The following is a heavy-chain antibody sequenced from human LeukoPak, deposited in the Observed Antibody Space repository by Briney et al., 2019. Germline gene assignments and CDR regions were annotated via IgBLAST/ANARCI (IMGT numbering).Heavy chain of an antibody. J-gene: IGHJ4*02. D-gene: IGHD4-17*01. Sequence: PSETLSLTCTVSGGSISSSSYYWGWIRQPPGKGLEWIGSIYYSGSTYYNPSLRSRVTIPVDTSKNQFSLKLSSVTAADTAVYYCARDAIAKDYGRPAVGFYWGQGTLVTVSS. CDR3: ARDAIAKDYGRPAVGFY. CDR2: IYYSGST. CDR1: GGSISSSSYY. V-gene: IGHV4-39*07.